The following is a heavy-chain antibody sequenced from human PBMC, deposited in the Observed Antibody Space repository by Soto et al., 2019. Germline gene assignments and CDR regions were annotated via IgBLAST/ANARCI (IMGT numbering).Heavy chain of an antibody. J-gene: IGHJ6*02. Sequence: EVQLVESGGGLVQPGGSLRLSGAASGFTFSDHYMDWVRQAPGKGLEWVGRTRNKANSYTTEYAASVKGRFTISRDDSKNSLYLQMNSLKTEDTAVYYCARGVDTAMAYWGQGTTVTVSS. CDR2: TRNKANSYTT. CDR1: GFTFSDHY. V-gene: IGHV3-72*01. D-gene: IGHD5-18*01. CDR3: ARGVDTAMAY.